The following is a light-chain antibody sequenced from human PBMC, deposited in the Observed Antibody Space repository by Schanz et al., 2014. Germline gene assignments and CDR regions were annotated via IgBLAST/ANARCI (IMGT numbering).Light chain of an antibody. CDR2: STN. V-gene: IGLV8-61*01. CDR3: VLYMGSGISV. Sequence: QTVVTQEPSSSVSPGGRVTLTCGLTSGSVSTTYYPSWYQQTPGQAPRTLIYSTNTRSSGVPDRFSGSILGNKAALTITGAQADDESDYYCVLYMGSGISVFGGGTKLTVL. CDR1: SGSVSTTYY. J-gene: IGLJ3*02.